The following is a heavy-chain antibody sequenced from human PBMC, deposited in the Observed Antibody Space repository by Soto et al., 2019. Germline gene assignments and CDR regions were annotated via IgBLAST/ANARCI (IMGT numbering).Heavy chain of an antibody. CDR2: IYSGGST. J-gene: IGHJ2*01. D-gene: IGHD2-15*01. V-gene: IGHV3-53*04. CDR3: ARGEGDCSGGSCYGYWYFDL. Sequence: EVQLVESGGGLVQPGGSLRLSCAASGFTVSSNYMSWVRQAPGKGLEWVSVIYSGGSTYYADSVKGRFTISRHNSKNTLQLQMNRLGAEDTAVYDCARGEGDCSGGSCYGYWYFDLWGRGTLVTVSS. CDR1: GFTVSSNY.